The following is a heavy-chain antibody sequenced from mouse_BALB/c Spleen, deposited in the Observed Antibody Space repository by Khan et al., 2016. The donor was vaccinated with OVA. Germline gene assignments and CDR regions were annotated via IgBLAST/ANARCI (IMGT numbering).Heavy chain of an antibody. V-gene: IGHV1-77*01. CDR1: GYIFTDYV. CDR3: ARGGWDVFAY. CDR2: IYPGSDST. D-gene: IGHD4-1*01. Sequence: QVQLQQSGPELVKPGASVKMSCKASGYIFTDYVMNWVKQRTGQGLEWIGQIYPGSDSTYYNEKFKDKATLTADRSSSTAYMQLNSLTSEDSAVYVCARGGWDVFAYWGQGTLVTVSA. J-gene: IGHJ3*01.